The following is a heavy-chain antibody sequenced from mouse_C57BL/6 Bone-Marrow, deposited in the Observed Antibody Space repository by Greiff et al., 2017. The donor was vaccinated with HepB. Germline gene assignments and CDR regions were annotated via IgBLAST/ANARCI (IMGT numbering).Heavy chain of an antibody. J-gene: IGHJ3*01. CDR3: ATLYDGYYVFAY. Sequence: EVKLMESGPELVKPGASVKISCKASGYTFTDYYMNWVKQSHGKSLEWIGDINPNNGGTSYNQKFKGKATLTVDKSSSTAYMELRSLTSEDSAVYYCATLYDGYYVFAYWGQGTLVTVSA. D-gene: IGHD2-3*01. CDR1: GYTFTDYY. V-gene: IGHV1-26*01. CDR2: INPNNGGT.